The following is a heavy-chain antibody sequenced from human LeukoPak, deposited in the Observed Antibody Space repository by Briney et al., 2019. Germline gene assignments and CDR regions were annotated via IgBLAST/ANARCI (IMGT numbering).Heavy chain of an antibody. CDR3: AREPVDQPFDY. CDR1: GFTFSSYS. CDR2: ISSSSSTI. D-gene: IGHD5-12*01. V-gene: IGHV3-48*01. Sequence: GGSLRLSCAASGFTFSSYSMNWVRQAPGKGLEWVSYISSSSSTIYYADSVKGRFTISRDNAKNSLYLQMNSLRAEDTAVYYCAREPVDQPFDYWGQGTLVTISS. J-gene: IGHJ4*02.